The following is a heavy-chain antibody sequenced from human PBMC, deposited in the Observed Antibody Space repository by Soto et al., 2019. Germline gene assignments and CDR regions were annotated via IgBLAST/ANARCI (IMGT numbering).Heavy chain of an antibody. CDR2: IYSSGST. Sequence: QVQLQESGPRLVKPSQTLSLSCAVSGGSIISASYSWNWIRQSPGRGLEWIGHIYSSGSTYYNPSIKSRVSISVDTSKNQFSLMLTSVTAADTAVYFCAREDAARIERWFDAWGQGILVTVSS. V-gene: IGHV4-31*11. J-gene: IGHJ5*02. D-gene: IGHD6-6*01. CDR3: AREDAARIERWFDA. CDR1: GGSIISASYS.